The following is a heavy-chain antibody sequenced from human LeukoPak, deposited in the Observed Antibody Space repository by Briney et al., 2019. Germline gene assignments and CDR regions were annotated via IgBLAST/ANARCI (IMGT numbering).Heavy chain of an antibody. CDR2: INPSGGST. V-gene: IGHV1-46*01. Sequence: ASVKVSCKASGYTFTSYYIHWVRQAPGQGLEWMGLINPSGGSTSYAQKFQVRVTMTRDTSTSTVYMELRSLRSEDTAVYYCARDRPYYYDSSGYSRDAFDIWGQGTMVTVSS. CDR3: ARDRPYYYDSSGYSRDAFDI. CDR1: GYTFTSYY. J-gene: IGHJ3*02. D-gene: IGHD3-22*01.